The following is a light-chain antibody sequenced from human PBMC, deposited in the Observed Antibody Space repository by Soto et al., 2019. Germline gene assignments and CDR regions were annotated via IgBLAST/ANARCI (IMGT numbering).Light chain of an antibody. J-gene: IGLJ2*01. CDR1: TGTLTSGHF. Sequence: QAVVTQEPSLTVSPGGTVTLTCASSTGTLTSGHFPYWFQQKPGQAPRALIFDTSNRHSWTPTRFSGSLLGGKAALTLSGAQPDDEADYYCLLYYDTIRIFGGGTKLTVL. CDR3: LLYYDTIRI. CDR2: DTS. V-gene: IGLV7-46*01.